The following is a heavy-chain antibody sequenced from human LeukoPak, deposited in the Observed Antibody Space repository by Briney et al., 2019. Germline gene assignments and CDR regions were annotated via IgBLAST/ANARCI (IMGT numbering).Heavy chain of an antibody. CDR3: ARDSGSYPFAY. V-gene: IGHV4-39*02. D-gene: IGHD3-16*02. Sequence: SETLSLTCTVSGGSISSSSHYWGWIRQPPGKGLEWIGSINYSGSTYYNPSLWSRVTISVDTSKNHFSLKLSSVAAADTAVYYCARDSGSYPFAYWGQGTLVTVSS. CDR2: INYSGST. J-gene: IGHJ4*02. CDR1: GGSISSSSHY.